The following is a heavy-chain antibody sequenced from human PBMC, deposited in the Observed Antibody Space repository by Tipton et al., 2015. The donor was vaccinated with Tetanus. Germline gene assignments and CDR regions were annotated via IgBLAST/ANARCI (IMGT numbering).Heavy chain of an antibody. CDR2: ISGGGRT. J-gene: IGHJ4*02. CDR3: ASFGYSGISAKHTFEF. CDR1: GFSVSSDY. V-gene: IGHV3-53*01. D-gene: IGHD5-24*01. Sequence: GSLRLSCAASGFSVSSDYMSWVRQAPGKGLQWVSVISGGGRTFYADSVKGRFTTSRDNSKTTLYLQMDSLRAEDTAVYYCASFGYSGISAKHTFEFWGQGTHVTVSS.